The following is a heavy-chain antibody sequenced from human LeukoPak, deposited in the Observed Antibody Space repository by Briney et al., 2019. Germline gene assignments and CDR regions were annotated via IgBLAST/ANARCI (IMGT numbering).Heavy chain of an antibody. D-gene: IGHD2-2*01. CDR2: ISSSGSTI. J-gene: IGHJ4*02. CDR3: AKAATPGFVDY. CDR1: RFTFSSYE. V-gene: IGHV3-48*03. Sequence: GGSLRLSCAASRFTFSSYEMNWVRQAPGKGLEWVSYISSSGSTIYYADSVKGRFTISRDNAKNSLYLQMNSLRAEDTAVYYCAKAATPGFVDYWGQGTLVTVSS.